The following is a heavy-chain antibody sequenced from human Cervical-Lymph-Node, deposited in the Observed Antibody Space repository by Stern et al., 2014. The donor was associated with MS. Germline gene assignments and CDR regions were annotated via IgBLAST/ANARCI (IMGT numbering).Heavy chain of an antibody. CDR2: HNYSESS. CDR1: GGSISSGGYS. Sequence: QLQLQESGSGLVKPSQTLSLTCAVSGGSISSGGYSWSWIRQPPGKGLEWIVNHNYSESSYYIPSLKFRFTISVDRSKNQFSLKLRSVTASDTAVYYCARSSTVTPNAFDIWGQGTMVTVSS. CDR3: ARSSTVTPNAFDI. V-gene: IGHV4-30-2*01. D-gene: IGHD4-17*01. J-gene: IGHJ3*02.